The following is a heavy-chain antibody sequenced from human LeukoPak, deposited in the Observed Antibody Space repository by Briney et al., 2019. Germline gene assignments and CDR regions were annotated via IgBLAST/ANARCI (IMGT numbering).Heavy chain of an antibody. D-gene: IGHD2-15*01. Sequence: GGSLRLSCAASGFTFSTYVMTWLRQAPGEGLEWVSSISGSDGTTYYADSVKGRFTISRDNSKNTLFLQMNSLRAEDTAIYYCAKGAATAVDYWGQGTLVTVSS. CDR2: ISGSDGTT. CDR3: AKGAATAVDY. J-gene: IGHJ4*02. CDR1: GFTFSTYV. V-gene: IGHV3-23*01.